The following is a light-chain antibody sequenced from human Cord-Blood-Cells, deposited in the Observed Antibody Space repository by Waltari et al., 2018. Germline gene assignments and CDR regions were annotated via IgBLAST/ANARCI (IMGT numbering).Light chain of an antibody. Sequence: DIQMTQSPSSLSESVGDRVTITCRASQSISSYLNWYQQKPGKAPKPLIYAASSLQSGVPSRFSGSGSGTDFTLTISSLQPEDFATYYCQQSYSTPWTFGQGTKVEIK. CDR2: AAS. V-gene: IGKV1-39*01. J-gene: IGKJ1*01. CDR3: QQSYSTPWT. CDR1: QSISSY.